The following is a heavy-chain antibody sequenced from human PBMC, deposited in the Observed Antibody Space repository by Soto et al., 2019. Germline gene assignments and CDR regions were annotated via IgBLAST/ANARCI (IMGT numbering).Heavy chain of an antibody. V-gene: IGHV1-69*01. CDR3: ANKALHH. Sequence: QMQLVQSGAEVKERGSSVKISCKTSGGTFNTYALTWVRQAPGQGLEWIGGIIPIFSIKNVAQRFKGRVTINADESLTTAYIEMPSLRSYDTAVYYCANKALHHWGQGTLVTVSS. CDR2: IIPIFSIK. CDR1: GGTFNTYA. J-gene: IGHJ1*01.